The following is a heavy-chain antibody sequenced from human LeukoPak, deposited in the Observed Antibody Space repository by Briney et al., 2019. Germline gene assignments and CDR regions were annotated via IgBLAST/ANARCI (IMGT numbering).Heavy chain of an antibody. J-gene: IGHJ4*02. D-gene: IGHD6-19*01. CDR3: ASYGYSSGWYLDY. CDR1: GGSISSYY. CDR2: IYYSGST. Sequence: SEPLSLTCTVSGGSISSYYWSWIRQPPGKGLEWIGYIYYSGSTNYNPALKSRVTISVDTSKNQFFLKLSSVTAADTVVYYCASYGYSSGWYLDYWGQGTLVTVSS. V-gene: IGHV4-59*01.